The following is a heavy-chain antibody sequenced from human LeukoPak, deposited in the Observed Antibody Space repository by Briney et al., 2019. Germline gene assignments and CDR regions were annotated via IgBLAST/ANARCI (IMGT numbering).Heavy chain of an antibody. D-gene: IGHD3-22*01. CDR2: INHSGST. CDR1: GGSFSGYY. CDR3: ARSSEGRYYYDSSGYSYYYYYMDV. J-gene: IGHJ6*03. V-gene: IGHV4-34*01. Sequence: SETLSLTCAVYGGSFSGYYWSWIRQPPGKGLEWIGEINHSGSTNYNPSLKRRVTISVDTTKNQFSLKLSSVTAADTPASNCARSSEGRYYYDSSGYSYYYYYMDVWGKGTTVTISS.